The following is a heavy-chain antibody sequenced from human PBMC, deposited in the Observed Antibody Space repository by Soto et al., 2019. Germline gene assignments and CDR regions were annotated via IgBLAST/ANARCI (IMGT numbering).Heavy chain of an antibody. CDR2: IWYDGSNK. D-gene: IGHD5-18*01. Sequence: QVQLVESGGGVVQPGRSLRLSCAASGFTFSSYGMHWVRQAPGKGLEWVAVIWYDGSNKYYADSVKGRFTISRDNSKNTLYLQMNSLRAEDTAVYYCAREKRFRGYSYGTFDYWGQGTLVTVSS. V-gene: IGHV3-33*01. CDR3: AREKRFRGYSYGTFDY. J-gene: IGHJ4*02. CDR1: GFTFSSYG.